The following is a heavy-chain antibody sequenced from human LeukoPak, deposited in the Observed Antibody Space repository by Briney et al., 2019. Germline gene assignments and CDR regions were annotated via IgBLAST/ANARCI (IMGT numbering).Heavy chain of an antibody. Sequence: GGSLRLSCAASGFTFSSYAMHWVRQAPGKGLEWVAVISYDGSNKYYADSVKGRFTISRDNSKNTLYLRMNSLRAEDTAVYYCARVYSSGWYPWFDPWGQGTLVTVSS. V-gene: IGHV3-30-3*01. CDR1: GFTFSSYA. J-gene: IGHJ5*02. CDR3: ARVYSSGWYPWFDP. CDR2: ISYDGSNK. D-gene: IGHD6-19*01.